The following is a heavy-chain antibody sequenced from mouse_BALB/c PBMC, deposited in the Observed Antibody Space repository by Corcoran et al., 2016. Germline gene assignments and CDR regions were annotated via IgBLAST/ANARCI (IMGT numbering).Heavy chain of an antibody. CDR2: IYPGSGST. CDR3: ASPYYFDY. J-gene: IGHJ2*01. V-gene: IGHV1-81*01. CDR1: GYTFTDYV. Sequence: QVQLQQSGPELVKPGASVKMSCKASGYTFTDYVISWVKQRTGQGLEWIGEIYPGSGSTYYNENFKGKATLTVDKSSNTAYMQLSSLTSEDSAVYFCASPYYFDYWGQGTTLTVSS.